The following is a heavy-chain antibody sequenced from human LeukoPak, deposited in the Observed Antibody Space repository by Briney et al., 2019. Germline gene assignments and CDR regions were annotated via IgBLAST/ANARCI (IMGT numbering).Heavy chain of an antibody. CDR1: GYTFTGYY. J-gene: IGHJ4*02. Sequence: ASVKVSCKASGYTFTGYYMHWVRQAPGQGLEWMGWINPNTGGTNYAQRFQGRVTMTRDTSISTAHLDLSRLTSDDTAVYYCTRDPSMVRGSFSIDFWGQGTLVTVSS. V-gene: IGHV1-2*02. D-gene: IGHD3-10*01. CDR3: TRDPSMVRGSFSIDF. CDR2: INPNTGGT.